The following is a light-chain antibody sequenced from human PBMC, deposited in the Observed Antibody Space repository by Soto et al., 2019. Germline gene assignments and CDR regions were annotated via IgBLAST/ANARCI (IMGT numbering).Light chain of an antibody. J-gene: IGLJ3*02. CDR1: SGHSSYA. CDR2: LNSDGSH. CDR3: AIWYSSSWV. V-gene: IGLV4-69*01. Sequence: QLVLTQSPSASASLGASVKLTCTLSSGHSSYAIAWHQQQPEKGPRYLMKLNSDGSHSKGDGIPDRFSGSSSGAERYLTISSLQSEDEADYYCAIWYSSSWVFGGGTKLTVL.